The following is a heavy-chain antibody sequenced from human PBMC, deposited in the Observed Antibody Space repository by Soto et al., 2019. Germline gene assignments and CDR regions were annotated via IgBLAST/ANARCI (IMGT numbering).Heavy chain of an antibody. V-gene: IGHV3-30*03. CDR3: AAPTGPFDY. Sequence: XGSLRISCAACGGTVSSYGRPWVRQAPGKGLEWVALVSYDGNSKYYADSVKGRFTISRDNSKNTLDLQMSSLRAEDTAVYYCAAPTGPFDYWGQGTLVTVSS. D-gene: IGHD1-1*01. CDR1: GGTVSSYG. J-gene: IGHJ4*02. CDR2: VSYDGNSK.